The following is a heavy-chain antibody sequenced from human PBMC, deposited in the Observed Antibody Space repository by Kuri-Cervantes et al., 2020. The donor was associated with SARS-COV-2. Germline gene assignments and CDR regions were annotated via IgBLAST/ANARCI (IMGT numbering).Heavy chain of an antibody. V-gene: IGHV3-74*01. CDR1: GFTFSSYW. Sequence: GESLKISCAASGFTFSSYWMHWVRQAPGKGLVWVSRINSDGSSTSYADSVKGRFTISRDNAKNTLYLQMNILRAEDTAVYYCARDLTLGYCSGGSCYYYYYGMNVWGQGTTVTVSS. J-gene: IGHJ6*02. CDR3: ARDLTLGYCSGGSCYYYYYGMNV. D-gene: IGHD2-15*01. CDR2: INSDGSST.